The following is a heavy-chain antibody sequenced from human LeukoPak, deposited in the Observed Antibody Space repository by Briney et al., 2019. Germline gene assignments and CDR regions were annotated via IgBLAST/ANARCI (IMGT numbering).Heavy chain of an antibody. Sequence: SETLSLTCTVAGGSIGSYYWSWIRQPPGKGLESIGYIYYSGSTNYNPSLKSRVTISVDTSKNQFSLKLSFVTAADTAVYSWANVGRCGGYYYFDYWGQGTLVTVSS. CDR3: ANVGRCGGYYYFDY. CDR2: IYYSGST. J-gene: IGHJ4*02. V-gene: IGHV4-59*01. D-gene: IGHD6-19*01. CDR1: GGSIGSYY.